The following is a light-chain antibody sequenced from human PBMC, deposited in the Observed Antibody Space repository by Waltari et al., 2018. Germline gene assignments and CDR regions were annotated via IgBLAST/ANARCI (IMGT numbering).Light chain of an antibody. CDR1: QSVSRT. CDR3: QKYGTLPAT. J-gene: IGKJ1*01. CDR2: DAS. V-gene: IGKV3-20*01. Sequence: EIVLTQSPGTLSLSPGDRATLSCRASQSVSRTLAWYQQKPGQAPRLLIYDASSRATGIPDRFSGSGSVTDFSLTISRLEPKDFAVYYCQKYGTLPATFGQGTKVEIK.